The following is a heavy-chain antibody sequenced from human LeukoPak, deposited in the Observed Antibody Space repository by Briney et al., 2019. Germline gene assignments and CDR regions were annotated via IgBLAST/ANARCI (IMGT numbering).Heavy chain of an antibody. CDR3: ASSTRYYDFWSGYYPHGYYYGMDV. CDR1: GGSISSGGYY. J-gene: IGHJ6*02. D-gene: IGHD3-3*01. V-gene: IGHV4-31*03. CDR2: ICYSGST. Sequence: PSQTLSLTCTVSGGSISSGGYYWSWIRQHPGKGLEWIGYICYSGSTYYNPSLKSRVTISVDTSKNQFSLKLSSVTAADTAVYYCASSTRYYDFWSGYYPHGYYYGMDVWGQGTTVTVSS.